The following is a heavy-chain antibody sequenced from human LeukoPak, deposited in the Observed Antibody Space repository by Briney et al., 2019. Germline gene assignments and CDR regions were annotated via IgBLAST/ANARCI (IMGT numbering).Heavy chain of an antibody. CDR1: GFTFSNAW. Sequence: GGSLRLSCAASGFTFSNAWMSWVRQAPGKGLGWVGRIRSKTDGGTTDYAAPVKGRFTISRDDSKNTLYLQMNSLKTEDTAVYYCASSSGWYLSSDYWGQGTLVTVSS. J-gene: IGHJ4*02. CDR3: ASSSGWYLSSDY. V-gene: IGHV3-15*01. CDR2: IRSKTDGGTT. D-gene: IGHD6-19*01.